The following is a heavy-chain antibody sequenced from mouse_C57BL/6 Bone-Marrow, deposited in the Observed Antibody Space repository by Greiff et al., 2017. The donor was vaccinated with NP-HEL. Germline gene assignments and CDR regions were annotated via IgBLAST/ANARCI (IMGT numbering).Heavy chain of an antibody. V-gene: IGHV1-53*01. J-gene: IGHJ1*03. CDR3: ARNGLLRPWYFDV. CDR2: INPSNGGT. CDR1: GYTFTSYW. Sequence: QVQLQQPGTELVKPGASVKLSCKASGYTFTSYWMHWVKQRPGQGLAWIGNINPSNGGTNYNEKFKSKATLTVDKSSSTAYMQLSSLTSEDSAVYYCARNGLLRPWYFDVWGTGTTVTVSS. D-gene: IGHD1-2*01.